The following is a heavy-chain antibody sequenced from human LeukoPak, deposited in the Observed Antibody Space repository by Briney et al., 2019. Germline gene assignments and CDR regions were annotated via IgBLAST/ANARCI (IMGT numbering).Heavy chain of an antibody. V-gene: IGHV1-18*01. Sequence: ASVKVSCKASGYTFSTYGIAWVRQAPGQGLEWMGWISGYNGNTNYAQKFQGRVTMTTDTTTTTAYMELRSLRPDDTAVYYCARDGYFDYWGQGTLVTVSS. CDR1: GYTFSTYG. J-gene: IGHJ4*02. CDR2: ISGYNGNT. CDR3: ARDGYFDY.